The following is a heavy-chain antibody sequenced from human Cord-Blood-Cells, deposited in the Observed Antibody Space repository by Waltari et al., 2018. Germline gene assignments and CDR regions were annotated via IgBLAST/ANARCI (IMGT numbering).Heavy chain of an antibody. CDR3: QYQLLYGYSYGDAFDI. V-gene: IGHV4-34*01. Sequence: QVQLQQWGAGLLKPSETLSLTCAVYGGSFSGYYWSWIRQPPGKGLEWIGEINQSGSTNYNPSRKSRVTISVDTSKNQFSLKLSSVTAADTAVYYCQYQLLYGYSYGDAFDIWGQGTMVTVSS. D-gene: IGHD2-2*02. CDR2: INQSGST. CDR1: GGSFSGYY. J-gene: IGHJ3*02.